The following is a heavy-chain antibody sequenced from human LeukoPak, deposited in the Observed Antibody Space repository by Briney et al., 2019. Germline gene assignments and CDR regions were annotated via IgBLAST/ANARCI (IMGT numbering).Heavy chain of an antibody. J-gene: IGHJ3*02. CDR1: GYTFTSYD. V-gene: IGHV1-8*01. CDR2: MNPNSGNT. D-gene: IGHD3-22*01. Sequence: ASVKVSCKASGYTFTSYDINWVRQATGQGLEWMGWMNPNSGNTGYAQKFQGRVTMTRNTSRSIAYMELSNLRSEDTAVYYCARSRSAYNDGFDIWGQGTMVTVSS. CDR3: ARSRSAYNDGFDI.